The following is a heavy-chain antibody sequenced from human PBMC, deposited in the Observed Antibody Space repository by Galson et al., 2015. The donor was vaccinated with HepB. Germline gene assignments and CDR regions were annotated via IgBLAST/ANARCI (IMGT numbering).Heavy chain of an antibody. D-gene: IGHD5-18*01. CDR1: GYTFTDYY. V-gene: IGHV1-2*06. J-gene: IGHJ4*02. CDR2: INPNSGGT. CDR3: AKTSGYTYGYDFDY. Sequence: SVKVSCKASGYTFTDYYMHWVRQAPGQGLEWMGRINPNSGGTNSVQKFQGRVTMTRDTSISTAYMELSRLTSDDTAVYYCAKTSGYTYGYDFDYWGQGTLVSVSS.